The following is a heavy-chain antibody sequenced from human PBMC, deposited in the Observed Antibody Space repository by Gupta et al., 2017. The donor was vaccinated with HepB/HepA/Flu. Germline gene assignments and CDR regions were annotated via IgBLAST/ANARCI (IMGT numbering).Heavy chain of an antibody. CDR2: INWDSNDV. CDR1: GFMFEHSA. J-gene: IGHJ6*03. V-gene: IGHV3-9*01. Sequence: EVHLVESGGGFVQPGRTLRLSCAASGFMFEHSAMHWVRQVPGKGLECVSGINWDSNDVAYADSVKGRFTISRDNARSSLFLQMNGLRPDDTALYYCVRGGDYYYYYYMEVWGKGTTVTVSS. D-gene: IGHD3-16*01. CDR3: VRGGDYYYYYYMEV.